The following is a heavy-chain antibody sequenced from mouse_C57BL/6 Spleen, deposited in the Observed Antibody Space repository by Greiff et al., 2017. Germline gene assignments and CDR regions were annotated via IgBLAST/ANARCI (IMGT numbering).Heavy chain of an antibody. V-gene: IGHV1-74*01. CDR2: IHPSDSDT. CDR1: GYTFTSYW. CDR3: APDYYGRSCPNGYFDV. Sequence: QVQLQQPGAELVKPGASVKVSCKASGYTFTSYWMHWVKQRPGQGLEWIGRIHPSDSDTNYNQKFKGKATLTVDKSSSTAYMQLSSLTSEDSAVYYCAPDYYGRSCPNGYFDVWGTGTTVTVSS. J-gene: IGHJ1*03. D-gene: IGHD1-1*01.